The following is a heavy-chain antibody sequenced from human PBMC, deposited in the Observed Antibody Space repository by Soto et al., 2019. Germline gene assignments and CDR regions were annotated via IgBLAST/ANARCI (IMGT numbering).Heavy chain of an antibody. CDR1: GESISSSSYY. V-gene: IGHV4-39*01. D-gene: IGHD2-21*02. CDR2: IYYSGRT. J-gene: IGHJ4*02. CDR3: ARQRTTVVTQAYFDY. Sequence: LSLTCIVSGESISSSSYYWGWIRQPPGKGLEWIGSIYYSGRTYYNPSFKSRVTISIDTSKNQFSLKLSSVTATDTAVYYCARQRTTVVTQAYFDYWGQGALATVSS.